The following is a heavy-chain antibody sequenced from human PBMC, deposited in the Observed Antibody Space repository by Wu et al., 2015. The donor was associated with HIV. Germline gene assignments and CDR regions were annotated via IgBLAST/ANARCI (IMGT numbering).Heavy chain of an antibody. D-gene: IGHD4-23*01. CDR2: LNPRTGAT. CDR1: GYSFIAYF. Sequence: QVQLVQSGAEVKRPGASVRISCKTSGYSFIAYFLHWVRQVPGQGLEFVGRLNPRTGATDFAQIFQGRVTVTRDTSTSTAYMEFYGLRPEDTAVYYCARDFVGRATVVTPGIFDYWGEGTLVTVSS. J-gene: IGHJ4*02. V-gene: IGHV1-2*02. CDR3: ARDFVGRATVVTPGIFDY.